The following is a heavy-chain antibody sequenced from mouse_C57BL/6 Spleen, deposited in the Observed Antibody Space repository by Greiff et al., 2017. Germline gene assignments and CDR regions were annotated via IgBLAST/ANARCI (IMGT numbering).Heavy chain of an antibody. J-gene: IGHJ2*01. D-gene: IGHD3-2*02. Sequence: VQLQQSGAELVKPGASVKISCKASGYDFSSYWMNWVKQRPGQGLEWIGQIYPGDGVTNYNGMFKGKATLTADKSSSTAYMQLSSLTSEDAAVYFCSRSLDSSGYDYWGQGTTLTVSS. CDR1: GYDFSSYW. CDR3: SRSLDSSGYDY. V-gene: IGHV1-80*01. CDR2: IYPGDGVT.